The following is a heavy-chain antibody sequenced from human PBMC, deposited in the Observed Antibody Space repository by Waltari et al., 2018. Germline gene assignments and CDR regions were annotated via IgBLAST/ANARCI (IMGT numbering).Heavy chain of an antibody. CDR2: MNRDGSET. Sequence: EVQLVESGGGLVQPGGSLRLPCGGTGFTLSSFWMSWVRQAPGKGLDWVANMNRDGSETYYVDSVKGRFTISRDNAKNSLYLEMNTLRVEDTAIYYCARLSSSWNEKGAFDIWGQGTMVTVSS. V-gene: IGHV3-7*01. D-gene: IGHD6-13*01. CDR3: ARLSSSWNEKGAFDI. J-gene: IGHJ3*02. CDR1: GFTLSSFW.